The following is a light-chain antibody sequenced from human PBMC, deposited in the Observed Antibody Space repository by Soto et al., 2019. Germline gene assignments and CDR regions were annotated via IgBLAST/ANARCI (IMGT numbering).Light chain of an antibody. V-gene: IGLV2-14*03. CDR1: SSDVGAYDH. J-gene: IGLJ2*01. Sequence: QSALTQPASVSGSPGQSITFSCTGTSSDVGAYDHVSWHQQRPGRAPKVLIYDVRIRPSEVSNRFSGSKSGDTASLTISGLQAEDEAIYYCASKTTSSTVLFGGGTKLTVL. CDR3: ASKTTSSTVL. CDR2: DVR.